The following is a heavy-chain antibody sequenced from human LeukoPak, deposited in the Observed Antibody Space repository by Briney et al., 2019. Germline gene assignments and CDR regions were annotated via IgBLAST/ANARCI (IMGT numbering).Heavy chain of an antibody. CDR3: ARHASGHYFDS. D-gene: IGHD2-15*01. J-gene: IGHJ4*02. Sequence: GGSLRLSCVASGFTFSNYGMHWVRQAPGKGLEWVAIIWFDGSDKYYADSVKGRVTISRDNSKNTLYLQMNSLRAEDTAVYYCARHASGHYFDSWGQGTLATVSS. CDR2: IWFDGSDK. V-gene: IGHV3-33*01. CDR1: GFTFSNYG.